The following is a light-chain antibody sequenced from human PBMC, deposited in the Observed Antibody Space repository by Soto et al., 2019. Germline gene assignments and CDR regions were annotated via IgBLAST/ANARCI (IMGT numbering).Light chain of an antibody. Sequence: EIVLTQSPGTLSLSPGERATLSCRASESVSTSYLAWYQQQPGQAPRLLIYGASGRATSIPDRFSVSPSGTDFTLTISRLEPEDFAVYYCQHYGTSALFGPGTKVYIK. V-gene: IGKV3-20*01. J-gene: IGKJ3*01. CDR2: GAS. CDR1: ESVSTSY. CDR3: QHYGTSAL.